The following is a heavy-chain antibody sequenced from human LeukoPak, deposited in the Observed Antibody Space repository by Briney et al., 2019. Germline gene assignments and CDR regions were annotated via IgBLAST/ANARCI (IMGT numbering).Heavy chain of an antibody. J-gene: IGHJ4*02. D-gene: IGHD3-22*01. CDR2: ISSSSSYI. CDR1: GFTFSSYS. V-gene: IGHV3-21*01. CDR3: ARESPGGYYDSSGYYYPPFDY. Sequence: GGSLRLSCAASGFTFSSYSMNWVRQAPGKGLEWVSSISSSSSYIYYADSVKGRFTISRDNAKNSLYLQMNSLRAEDTAVYYCARESPGGYYDSSGYYYPPFDYWGQGTLVTVSS.